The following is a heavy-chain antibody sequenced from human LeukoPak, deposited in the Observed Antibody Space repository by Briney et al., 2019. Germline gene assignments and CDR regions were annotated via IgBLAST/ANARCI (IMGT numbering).Heavy chain of an antibody. V-gene: IGHV4-61*08. CDR2: IYYIRNT. CDR3: ARTQSQSGSYRYYFGY. D-gene: IGHD1-26*01. CDR1: GGSVGSAGYY. J-gene: IGHJ4*02. Sequence: SSETLSLTCTVSGGSVGSAGYYWSWIRQPPGGGLEWIGYIYYIRNTNYNPSLKSRVTMSLDPSKNQFSLKLNSVTAADTAVYYCARTQSQSGSYRYYFGYWGQGTLATVSS.